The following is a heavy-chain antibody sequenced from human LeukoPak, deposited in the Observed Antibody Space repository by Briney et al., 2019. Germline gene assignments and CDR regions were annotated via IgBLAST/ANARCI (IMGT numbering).Heavy chain of an antibody. Sequence: TGGSLRLSCAVSGITLSNYGMSWVRQAPGKGLEWVSGISDSGGRTNYADSVKGRCTISRDNPKNTLYLQMNSLRAEDTAVYFCAKRGIVIRVILVGFHKEAYYFDSWGQGALVTVSS. V-gene: IGHV3-23*01. D-gene: IGHD3-16*01. CDR2: ISDSGGRT. J-gene: IGHJ4*02. CDR3: AKRGIVIRVILVGFHKEAYYFDS. CDR1: GITLSNYG.